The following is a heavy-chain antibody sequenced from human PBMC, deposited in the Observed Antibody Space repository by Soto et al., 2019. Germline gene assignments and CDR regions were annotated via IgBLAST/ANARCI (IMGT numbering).Heavy chain of an antibody. CDR3: ARSSSWYWIGYYYYGMDV. J-gene: IGHJ6*02. CDR1: GGSFSGYY. CDR2: INHSGST. V-gene: IGHV4-34*01. D-gene: IGHD6-13*01. Sequence: SETLSLTCAVYGGSFSGYYWSWIRQPPGKGLEWIGEINHSGSTNYNPSLKSRVTISVDTSKNQFSLKLSSVTAADTAVYYCARSSSWYWIGYYYYGMDVWGQGTTVTVSS.